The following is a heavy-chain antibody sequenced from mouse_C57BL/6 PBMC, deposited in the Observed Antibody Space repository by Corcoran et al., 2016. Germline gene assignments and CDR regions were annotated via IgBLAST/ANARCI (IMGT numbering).Heavy chain of an antibody. CDR2: IYPGGGYT. V-gene: IGHV1-63*01. CDR3: ARGDYYGSSLAWFAY. CDR1: GYTFTNYW. Sequence: QVQLQQSGAELVRPGTSVKMSCKASGYTFTNYWIGWAKQRPGHGLEWIGDIYPGGGYTNYNEKFKGKATLNADKSSSKAYMQFSSLTSEDSAIYYCARGDYYGSSLAWFAYLGQGTLVTVSA. D-gene: IGHD1-1*01. J-gene: IGHJ3*01.